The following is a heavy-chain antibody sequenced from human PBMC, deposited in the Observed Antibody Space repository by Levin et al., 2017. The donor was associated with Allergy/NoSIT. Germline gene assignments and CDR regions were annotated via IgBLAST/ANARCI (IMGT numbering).Heavy chain of an antibody. D-gene: IGHD2-2*01. Sequence: GESLKISCAASGFTFSSYAMHWVRQAPGKGLEWVAVISYDGSNKYYADSVKGRFTISRDNSKNTLYLQMNSLRAEDTAVYYCARDIPVPAAMLGYFDYWGQGTLVTVSS. V-gene: IGHV3-30-3*01. CDR2: ISYDGSNK. CDR1: GFTFSSYA. J-gene: IGHJ4*02. CDR3: ARDIPVPAAMLGYFDY.